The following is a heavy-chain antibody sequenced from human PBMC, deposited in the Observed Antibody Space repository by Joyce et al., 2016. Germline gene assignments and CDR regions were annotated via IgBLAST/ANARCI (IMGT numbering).Heavy chain of an antibody. Sequence: QVQLVESGGGVVQPGRSLRLSCTASGLTLSNYGVRWVRPASCKWLEWVAVISYDGVYKYYSDSVKGRFTISRDNSRDTLFLEMNSLRAEDTAVYYCAKILTAGYSSGWFLDYWGQGTLVTVSS. CDR2: ISYDGVYK. CDR3: AKILTAGYSSGWFLDY. CDR1: GLTLSNYG. J-gene: IGHJ4*02. D-gene: IGHD6-25*01. V-gene: IGHV3-30*18.